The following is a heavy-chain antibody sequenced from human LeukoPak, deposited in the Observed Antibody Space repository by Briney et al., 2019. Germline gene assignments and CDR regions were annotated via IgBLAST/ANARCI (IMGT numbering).Heavy chain of an antibody. CDR2: ISYDGSNK. CDR3: AKVVQYSSSWYGSYYYGMDV. D-gene: IGHD6-13*01. V-gene: IGHV3-30*18. J-gene: IGHJ6*04. Sequence: GPLRLSCAASGFTFSSYGMHWVRQAPGKGLEWVAVISYDGSNKYYADSVKGRFTISRDNSKNTLYLQMNSLRAEDTAVYYCAKVVQYSSSWYGSYYYGMDVWGKGTTVTVSS. CDR1: GFTFSSYG.